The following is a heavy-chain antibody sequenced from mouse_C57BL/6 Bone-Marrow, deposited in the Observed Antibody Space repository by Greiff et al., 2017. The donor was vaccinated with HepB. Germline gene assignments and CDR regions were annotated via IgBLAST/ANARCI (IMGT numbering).Heavy chain of an antibody. Sequence: VQLQQSGAELVRPGASVKLSCTASGFNIKDDYMHWVKQRPEQGLEWIGWIDPENGDTEYASKFQGKATITAYTSSHTAYLQLSSLTSEDTAVYYCTTSYYGSPWFAYWGQGTLVTVSA. V-gene: IGHV14-4*01. D-gene: IGHD1-1*01. CDR2: IDPENGDT. CDR3: TTSYYGSPWFAY. J-gene: IGHJ3*01. CDR1: GFNIKDDY.